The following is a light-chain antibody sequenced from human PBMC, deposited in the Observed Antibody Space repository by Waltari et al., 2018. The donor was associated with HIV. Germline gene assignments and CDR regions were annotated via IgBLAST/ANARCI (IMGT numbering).Light chain of an antibody. V-gene: IGLV3-21*02. CDR3: QVWHRDSEHYV. CDR2: DDR. J-gene: IGLJ1*01. Sequence: SYVLTQPPSVPVAPGQTARITCGGHDIGSQRVQWYQQKPGQAPGLVVYDDRDRPSGIPERFSGSNFGSTATLTISRVEAGDEADYYCQVWHRDSEHYVFGTGTKVTVL. CDR1: DIGSQR.